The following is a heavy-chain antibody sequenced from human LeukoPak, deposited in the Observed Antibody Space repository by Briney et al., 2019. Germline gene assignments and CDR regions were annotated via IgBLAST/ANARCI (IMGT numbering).Heavy chain of an antibody. D-gene: IGHD6-19*01. J-gene: IGHJ4*02. CDR2: ISYDGSNK. CDR1: GFTFSSYA. Sequence: GGSLRLSCAASGFTFSSYAMHWVHQAPGKGLEWVAVISYDGSNKYYADSVKGRFTISRDNSKNTLYLQMNSLRAEDTAVYYCAIHSGWYDYWGQGTLVTVSS. CDR3: AIHSGWYDY. V-gene: IGHV3-30-3*01.